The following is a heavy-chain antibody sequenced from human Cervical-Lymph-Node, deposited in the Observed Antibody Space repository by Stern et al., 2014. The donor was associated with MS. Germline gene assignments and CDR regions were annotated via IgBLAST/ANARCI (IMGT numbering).Heavy chain of an antibody. CDR1: GFSLSTSGLG. Sequence: QVTLKESGPALVKPTQTLTLTCTFSGFSLSTSGLGVGWIRQPPGEALEWLAYIYWGDQKRYSPSLKSRLTITKDTSKNQVVLTLTNVDPVDTXTYYCAHRTAGPFDYWGQGTLVTVSS. V-gene: IGHV2-5*02. CDR3: AHRTAGPFDY. CDR2: IYWGDQK. J-gene: IGHJ4*02.